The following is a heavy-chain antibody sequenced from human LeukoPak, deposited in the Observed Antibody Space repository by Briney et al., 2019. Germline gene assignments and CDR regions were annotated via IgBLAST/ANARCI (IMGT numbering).Heavy chain of an antibody. CDR2: IYYSGST. CDR3: ARSLWGSFGSRIANWFDP. J-gene: IGHJ5*02. V-gene: IGHV4-39*07. CDR1: GGSINTGSYY. D-gene: IGHD3-16*01. Sequence: SETLSLTCTVSGGSINTGSYYWGWIRQPPGKGLEWIGGIYYSGSTYSDPSLKSRVTISVDTSKNQFSLKLNSVTAADTAVYYCARSLWGSFGSRIANWFDPWGQGTLVTVSS.